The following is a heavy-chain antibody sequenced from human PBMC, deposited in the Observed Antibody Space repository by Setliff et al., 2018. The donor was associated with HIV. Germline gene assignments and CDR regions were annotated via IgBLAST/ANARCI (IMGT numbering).Heavy chain of an antibody. CDR1: GFTFSSYG. D-gene: IGHD3-22*01. CDR3: AKVYYDSSGLDWFDP. V-gene: IGHV3-30*02. J-gene: IGHJ5*02. Sequence: GGSLRLSCAASGFTFSSYGMHWVRQAPGKGLEWVAFIRYDGSNKYYADSVKGRFTISRDNSKNTLYLQMNSLRAEDTAVYYCAKVYYDSSGLDWFDPWGQGTLVTVSS. CDR2: IRYDGSNK.